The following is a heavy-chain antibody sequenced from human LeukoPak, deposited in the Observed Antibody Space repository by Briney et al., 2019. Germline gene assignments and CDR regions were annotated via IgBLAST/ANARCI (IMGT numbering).Heavy chain of an antibody. J-gene: IGHJ4*02. Sequence: SQTLSLTCTVSGGSISSGGYFWSWIRQHPGKGLEWIGHIYDSGNSYYDPSLKSRLTISVDTSKNQFSLKLSSVTAADTAVYYCAREGDYGDYFDSWGQGTLVTVSS. D-gene: IGHD4-17*01. CDR1: GGSISSGGYF. CDR3: AREGDYGDYFDS. CDR2: IYDSGNS. V-gene: IGHV4-31*03.